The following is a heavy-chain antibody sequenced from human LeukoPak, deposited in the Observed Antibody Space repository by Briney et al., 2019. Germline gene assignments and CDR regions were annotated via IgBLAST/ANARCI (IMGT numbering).Heavy chain of an antibody. CDR3: AAEGGTRGELLYGELDY. CDR2: IVVGSGNK. Sequence: SVNVSFKASGFTFTSSAVQWVRQARGQRLEWIGWIVVGSGNKNYAQKVQERVTITRDMSTSTAYMELSSLRSEDTAVYYCAAEGGTRGELLYGELDYWGQGTLVTVSS. CDR1: GFTFTSSA. D-gene: IGHD4-17*01. V-gene: IGHV1-58*01. J-gene: IGHJ4*02.